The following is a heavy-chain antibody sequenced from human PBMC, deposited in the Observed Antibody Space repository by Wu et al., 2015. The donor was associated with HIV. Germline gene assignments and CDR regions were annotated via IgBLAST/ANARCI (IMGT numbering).Heavy chain of an antibody. CDR2: VNPRGST. D-gene: IGHD1-26*01. J-gene: IGHJ4*02. V-gene: IGHV4-34*01. CDR1: GGSFSGDY. CDR3: RTSGTSYDY. Sequence: QVQLQQWGAGLLKPSETLSLTCAVFGGSFSGDYWTWIRQSPGKGLEWIGEVNPRGSTNYHPSLKSRVTILLDTSNNRFSLKLTSVTAADTAIYYCRTSGTSYDYWGRGTLVTVSS.